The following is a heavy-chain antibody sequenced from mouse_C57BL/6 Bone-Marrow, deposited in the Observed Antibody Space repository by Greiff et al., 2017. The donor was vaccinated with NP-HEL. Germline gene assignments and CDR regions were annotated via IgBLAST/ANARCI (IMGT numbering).Heavy chain of an antibody. J-gene: IGHJ1*03. CDR1: GFTFSDAW. CDR3: TGGLRDWYFDV. CDR2: IRKKANNHAT. Sequence: EVKVEESGGGLVQPGGSMKLSCAASGFTFSDAWMDWVRQSPEKGLEWVAEIRKKANNHATYYAESVKGRFTISRDDSKSSVYLQMNSLRAEDTGIYYCTGGLRDWYFDVWGTGTTVTVSS. D-gene: IGHD2-4*01. V-gene: IGHV6-6*01.